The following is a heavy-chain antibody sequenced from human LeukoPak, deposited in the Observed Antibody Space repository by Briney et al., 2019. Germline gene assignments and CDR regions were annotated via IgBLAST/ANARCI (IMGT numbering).Heavy chain of an antibody. D-gene: IGHD2-8*01. Sequence: GGSLRLSCAASGFIFSRYAMSWVRQAPGKGLEWVSTISGSGGSTYYADSVKGRFTISRENSKNTVYLQMNSLRAEDTAVYYCAKDRSSINDVCHGDFDYWGQGTLVTVSS. V-gene: IGHV3-23*01. CDR2: ISGSGGST. CDR3: AKDRSSINDVCHGDFDY. CDR1: GFIFSRYA. J-gene: IGHJ4*02.